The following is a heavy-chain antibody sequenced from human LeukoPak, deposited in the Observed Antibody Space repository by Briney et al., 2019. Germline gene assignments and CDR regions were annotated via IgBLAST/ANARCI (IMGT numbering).Heavy chain of an antibody. D-gene: IGHD6-19*01. CDR1: GASVSTDY. V-gene: IGHV4-59*08. Sequence: SETLSLTCTVSGASVSTDYWSWIRQPPGKGLEWIGYISSSGSTKHNPSLKSRVTISVDTSKNQFSLRLTSVTAADTAVYYCARRSGWLDVYYYYGMDVWGQGTTVTVSS. J-gene: IGHJ6*02. CDR2: ISSSGST. CDR3: ARRSGWLDVYYYYGMDV.